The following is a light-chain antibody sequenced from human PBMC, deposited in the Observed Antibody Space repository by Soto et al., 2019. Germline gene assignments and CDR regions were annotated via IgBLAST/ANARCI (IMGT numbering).Light chain of an antibody. J-gene: IGKJ4*01. CDR2: AAS. V-gene: IGKV1-6*01. CDR1: QGVRSY. CDR3: LQEYNYPLT. Sequence: AIPMTQSPSSLSASVGDTVTITCRASQGVRSYLSWYQQKPGKAPNLLIYAASSLQSGVPSRFSGSESATDFTLTISSLQPEDFATYYCLQEYNYPLTFGGGTKVEIK.